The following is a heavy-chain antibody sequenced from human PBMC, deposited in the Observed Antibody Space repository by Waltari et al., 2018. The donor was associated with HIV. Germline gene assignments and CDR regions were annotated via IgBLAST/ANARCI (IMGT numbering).Heavy chain of an antibody. CDR1: GGSISSSSYS. J-gene: IGHJ3*02. V-gene: IGHV4-39*07. CDR3: ASQYYDFWSGYWRGPCDAFDI. D-gene: IGHD3-3*01. CDR2: IYYSGRT. Sequence: QLQLQESGPGLVKPSETLSLTCTVSGGSISSSSYSWGWIRQPPGKGLEWLGSIYYSGRTYYNPSLKSRVTISVDTSKNQFSLKLSSVTAADTAVYYCASQYYDFWSGYWRGPCDAFDIWGQGTMVTVSS.